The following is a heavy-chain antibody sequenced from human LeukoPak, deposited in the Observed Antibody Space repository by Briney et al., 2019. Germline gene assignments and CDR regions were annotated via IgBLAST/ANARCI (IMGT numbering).Heavy chain of an antibody. CDR1: GFTVSSNY. V-gene: IGHV3-53*01. D-gene: IGHD5-18*01. Sequence: GGSLRLSCAASGFTVSSNYMSWVRQAPGKGLEWVSVIYSGGSTYYADSVKGRFTISRDNSKNTLYLQMNSLRAEDTAVYYCARQKGYTAMAFFDYWGQGTLVTVSS. CDR2: IYSGGST. CDR3: ARQKGYTAMAFFDY. J-gene: IGHJ4*02.